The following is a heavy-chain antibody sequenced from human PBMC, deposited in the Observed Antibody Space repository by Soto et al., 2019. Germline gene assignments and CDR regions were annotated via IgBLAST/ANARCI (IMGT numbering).Heavy chain of an antibody. V-gene: IGHV4-34*01. Sequence: PSETLSLTCAVYGGSFSGYYWSWIRQPPGKGLEWIGEINHSGSTNYNPSLKSRVTISVDTSKSHLSLKLSSVTAADTAVYYCALQIYESSGYYYAYWGQGTLVTVSS. J-gene: IGHJ4*02. CDR2: INHSGST. D-gene: IGHD3-22*01. CDR3: ALQIYESSGYYYAY. CDR1: GGSFSGYY.